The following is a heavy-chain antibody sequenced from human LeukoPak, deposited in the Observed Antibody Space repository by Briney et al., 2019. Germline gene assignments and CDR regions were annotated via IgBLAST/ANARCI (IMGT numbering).Heavy chain of an antibody. CDR2: ISHDGSSK. CDR1: GFTFSSYA. J-gene: IGHJ4*02. CDR3: AGDGPNTWLPND. D-gene: IGHD6-19*01. Sequence: PGGSLRLSCAASGFTFSSYAMHWVRQAPGRGLEWMAFISHDGSSKYYADSVKGRFTVSRDNSKNTLYLQMNSLRGEDTAIYYCAGDGPNTWLPNDWGQGTLVTVSS. V-gene: IGHV3-30*04.